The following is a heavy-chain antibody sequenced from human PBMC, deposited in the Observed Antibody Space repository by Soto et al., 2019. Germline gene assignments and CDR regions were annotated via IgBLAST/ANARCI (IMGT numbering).Heavy chain of an antibody. J-gene: IGHJ2*01. CDR3: ARGSVLWFGEYDL. D-gene: IGHD3-10*01. V-gene: IGHV4-34*01. CDR2: INHSGST. Sequence: QVQLQQWGAGLLKPSETLSLTCAVYGGSFSGYYWSWIRQPPGKGLEWIGEINHSGSTTDNPSLKSRVTISVDTSKNHFSLKLSSVTAADTAVYYCARGSVLWFGEYDLWGRGTLVTVSS. CDR1: GGSFSGYY.